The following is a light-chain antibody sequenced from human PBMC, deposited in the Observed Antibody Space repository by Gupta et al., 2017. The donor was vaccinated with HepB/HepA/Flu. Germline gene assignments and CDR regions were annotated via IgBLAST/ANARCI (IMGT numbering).Light chain of an antibody. Sequence: DNVMTPHPASLAASLGESATINCKCSQSVLYSSNNKNYLAWYQQKPGQPPKLLIYWASTRESGVPYRFSDSGSGTDFTLTISGLQAEDFAVYHCQQYYSPPYTFGQGTKLEIK. J-gene: IGKJ2*01. CDR3: QQYYSPPYT. CDR1: QSVLYSSNNKNY. V-gene: IGKV4-1*01. CDR2: WAS.